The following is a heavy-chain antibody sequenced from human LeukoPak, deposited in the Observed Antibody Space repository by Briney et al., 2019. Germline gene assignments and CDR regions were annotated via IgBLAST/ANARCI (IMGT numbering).Heavy chain of an antibody. CDR2: MNPNSGNT. J-gene: IGHJ5*02. CDR1: GYTFTSYD. V-gene: IGHV1-8*01. D-gene: IGHD3-10*01. Sequence: ASVKVSCKATGYTFTSYDINWVRQATGQGLEWMGWMNPNSGNTGYAQKFQGRVTMTRNTSISTAYMELSSLRSEDTAVYYCARVIWSYYGSGRIGSDDNWFDPWGQGTLVTVSS. CDR3: ARVIWSYYGSGRIGSDDNWFDP.